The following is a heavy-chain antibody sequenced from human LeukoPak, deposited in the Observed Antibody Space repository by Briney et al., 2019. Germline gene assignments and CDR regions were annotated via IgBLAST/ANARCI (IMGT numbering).Heavy chain of an antibody. CDR2: IQPDGSEG. J-gene: IGHJ4*02. CDR1: GFTFSSKW. D-gene: IGHD6-6*01. V-gene: IGHV3-7*01. CDR3: ASAADLFIAAPTGDY. Sequence: GGSLRLSCAASGFTFSSKWMSWVRQTPGKGLEWVGNIQPDGSEGYPVDSVKGRFTISRDNARNSLFLQMNSLRVEDTAVYYCASAADLFIAAPTGDYWGQGTLVTVSS.